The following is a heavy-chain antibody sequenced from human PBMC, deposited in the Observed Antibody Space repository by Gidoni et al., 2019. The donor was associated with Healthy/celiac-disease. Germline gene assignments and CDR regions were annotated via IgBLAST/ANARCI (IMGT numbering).Heavy chain of an antibody. CDR1: GFTFSSYS. CDR2: ISSSSSYI. Sequence: EVQLVESGGGLVKPGGSLRLSCAASGFTFSSYSLNWVRQAPGKGLEWVSSISSSSSYIYYADSVKGRFTISRDNAKNSLYLQMNSLRAEDTAVYYCARDPTQYYDFWSGYLGWFDPWGQGTLVTVSS. J-gene: IGHJ5*02. CDR3: ARDPTQYYDFWSGYLGWFDP. D-gene: IGHD3-3*01. V-gene: IGHV3-21*01.